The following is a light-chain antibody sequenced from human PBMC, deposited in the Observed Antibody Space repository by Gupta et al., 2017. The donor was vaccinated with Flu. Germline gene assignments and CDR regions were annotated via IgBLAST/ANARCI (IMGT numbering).Light chain of an antibody. CDR3: QVWDSSSDHPV. Sequence: SYVLPQPPSVSVAPGQTARFTCGGNNIGRKSVHWYQQKPGQAPLLVVYVDSDRPSGIPERFSGSNSGNTATLIISRVEAGDEADYYCQVWDSSSDHPVFGGGTKLTVL. CDR1: NIGRKS. CDR2: VDS. V-gene: IGLV3-21*02. J-gene: IGLJ3*02.